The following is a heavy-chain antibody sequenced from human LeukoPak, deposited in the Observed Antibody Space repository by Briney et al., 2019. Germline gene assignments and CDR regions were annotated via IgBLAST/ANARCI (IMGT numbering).Heavy chain of an antibody. D-gene: IGHD3-3*01. J-gene: IGHJ6*03. CDR2: INPNSGGT. V-gene: IGHV1-2*02. CDR1: GYTFTGYY. CDR3: ARGDTYYDFWSGSEKNYYYYYLDV. Sequence: ASVKVSCKASGYTFTGYYMHWVRQAPGQGLEWMGWINPNSGGTNYAQKFQGRVTMTRDTSISTAYMELSRLRSDDTAVYYCARGDTYYDFWSGSEKNYYYYYLDVWGKGTTVTVSS.